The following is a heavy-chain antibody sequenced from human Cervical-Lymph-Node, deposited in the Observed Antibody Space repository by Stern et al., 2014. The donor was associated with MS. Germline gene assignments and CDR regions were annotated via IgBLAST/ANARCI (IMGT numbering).Heavy chain of an antibody. J-gene: IGHJ4*02. CDR3: ARRYFGSGSYLDY. CDR2: ISSSSSYI. Sequence: EMQLVESGGGLVKPGGSLRLSCAASGFTFSSYSMNWVRQAPGKGLEWVSSISSSSSYIYYEDSVKGRFIISRDNAKKSLYLQMNSLRAEDTAVYYLARRYFGSGSYLDYWGQGTLVTVSS. CDR1: GFTFSSYS. D-gene: IGHD3-10*01. V-gene: IGHV3-21*01.